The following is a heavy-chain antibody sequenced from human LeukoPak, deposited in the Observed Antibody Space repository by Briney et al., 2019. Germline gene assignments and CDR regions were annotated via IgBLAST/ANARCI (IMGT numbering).Heavy chain of an antibody. CDR3: ARDPEAGYDAFDI. J-gene: IGHJ3*02. Sequence: PGGSLRLSCAASGFTFSSYGMHWVRQAPGKGLEWVAVIWYDGSNKYYADSVKGRFTISRDNSKNTLYLQMNSLRAEDTAVYYCARDPEAGYDAFDIWGQGTMVTVSS. CDR2: IWYDGSNK. D-gene: IGHD6-19*01. V-gene: IGHV3-33*01. CDR1: GFTFSSYG.